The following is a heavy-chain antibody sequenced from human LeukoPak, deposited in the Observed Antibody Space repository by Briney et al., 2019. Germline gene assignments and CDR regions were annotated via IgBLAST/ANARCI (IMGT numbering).Heavy chain of an antibody. CDR2: IGHTGSIT. CDR3: ARRDSSGYSHPFDY. CDR1: GFTFSSYS. J-gene: IGHJ4*02. V-gene: IGHV3-48*01. D-gene: IGHD3-22*01. Sequence: GESLRLSCAGSGFTFSSYSMNWVRHAPGKGLEWVSYIGHTGSITDYADSVKGRFTISRDNAKNSLYLQMNTLRAEDTAVYYCARRDSSGYSHPFDYWGQGTLVTVSS.